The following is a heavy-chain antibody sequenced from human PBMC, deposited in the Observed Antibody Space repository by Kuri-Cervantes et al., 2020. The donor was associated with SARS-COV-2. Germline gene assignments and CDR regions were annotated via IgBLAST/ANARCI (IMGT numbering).Heavy chain of an antibody. V-gene: IGHV3-21*01. J-gene: IGHJ4*02. CDR1: GFTFSAYT. D-gene: IGHD4-17*01. CDR3: ARSTGNGDYDPFDY. Sequence: GESLKILCVASGFTFSAYTLHLVRQAPGKGLGWVASSTRSSVYMSYADSLKGRFTISRDNAKNSLYLPMNSLKAEDTAVYYCARSTGNGDYDPFDYWGQGTLVTVSS. CDR2: STRSSVYM.